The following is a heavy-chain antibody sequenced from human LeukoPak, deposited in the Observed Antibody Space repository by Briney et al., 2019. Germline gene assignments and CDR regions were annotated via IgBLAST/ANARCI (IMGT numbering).Heavy chain of an antibody. CDR1: GGSISSYY. Sequence: SETLSLTCTVSGGSISSYYWSWIRQPPGKGLEWIGYIYYSGSTNYKPSLKSRVTISVDTSKNQFSLKLSSVTAADTAVYYCASDSGYYDGDAFDIWGQGTMVTVSS. CDR2: IYYSGST. V-gene: IGHV4-59*08. CDR3: ASDSGYYDGDAFDI. D-gene: IGHD3-22*01. J-gene: IGHJ3*02.